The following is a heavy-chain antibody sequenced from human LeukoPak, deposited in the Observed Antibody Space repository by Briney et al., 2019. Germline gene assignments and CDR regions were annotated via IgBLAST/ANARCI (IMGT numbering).Heavy chain of an antibody. V-gene: IGHV3-11*01. CDR3: AREFSYYDFWSGYRPNWFDP. D-gene: IGHD3-3*01. Sequence: PGGSLRLSCAASGFTFSDYYMSWIRQAPGKGLEWVSYISSSGSTIYYADSVKGRFTISRDNAKNSLYLQMNSLRAGDTAVYYCAREFSYYDFWSGYRPNWFDPWGQGTLVTVSS. CDR1: GFTFSDYY. CDR2: ISSSGSTI. J-gene: IGHJ5*02.